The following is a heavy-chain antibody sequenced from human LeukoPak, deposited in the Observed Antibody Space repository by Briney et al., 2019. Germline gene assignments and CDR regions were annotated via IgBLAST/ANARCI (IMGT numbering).Heavy chain of an antibody. CDR1: GFTFSSYA. CDR2: ISGSGGST. V-gene: IGHV3-23*01. J-gene: IGHJ4*02. CDR3: AKDRGIRYFDWSLDY. D-gene: IGHD3-9*01. Sequence: PGGSLRPSCAASGFTFSSYAMSWVRQAPGKGLEWVSVISGSGGSTYYADSVKGRFTISRDNSKNTLYLQMNSLRAEDTAVYYCAKDRGIRYFDWSLDYWGRGTLVTVSS.